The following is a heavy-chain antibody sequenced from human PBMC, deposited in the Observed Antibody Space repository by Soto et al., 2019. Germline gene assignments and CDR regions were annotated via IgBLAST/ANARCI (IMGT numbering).Heavy chain of an antibody. D-gene: IGHD6-6*01. J-gene: IGHJ6*02. Sequence: PSETLSLTCTVSGGSINRGDYYWSWIRQPPGKGLEWIGYSYYSGSTNYSPSLKSRVTMSIDTSKNQFSLKLSSVTAADTAVYYCARDRAARGYDHGMDVWGQGTTVTVSS. CDR3: ARDRAARGYDHGMDV. CDR2: SYYSGST. CDR1: GGSINRGDYY. V-gene: IGHV4-30-4*01.